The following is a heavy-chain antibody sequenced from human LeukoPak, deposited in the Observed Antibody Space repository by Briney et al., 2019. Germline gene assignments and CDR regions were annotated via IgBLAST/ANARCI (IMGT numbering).Heavy chain of an antibody. D-gene: IGHD3-10*01. Sequence: SETLSLTCTVSGGSISSGNYYWSWIRQPAGKGLEWIGRISTSGSTNYDPSLTSRLIISIDKSKNQFSLRLSSATAADTAVYYCASHQYGSGSYYHYYWGQGTLVTVSS. CDR2: ISTSGST. J-gene: IGHJ4*02. V-gene: IGHV4-61*02. CDR1: GGSISSGNYY. CDR3: ASHQYGSGSYYHYY.